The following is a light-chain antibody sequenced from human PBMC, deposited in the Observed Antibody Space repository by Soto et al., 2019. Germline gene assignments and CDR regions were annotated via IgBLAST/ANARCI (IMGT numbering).Light chain of an antibody. Sequence: QSALTQPPSASGSPGQSVTISCTGTSSDVGGYNYVSWYQQHPDKAPKLMIYEVSKRPSGVPDRFSGSKSGNTASLTVSGLQAEDEADYYCRSYAGSNTFCVFGTGTKLTVL. CDR1: SSDVGGYNY. J-gene: IGLJ1*01. CDR3: RSYAGSNTFCV. CDR2: EVS. V-gene: IGLV2-8*01.